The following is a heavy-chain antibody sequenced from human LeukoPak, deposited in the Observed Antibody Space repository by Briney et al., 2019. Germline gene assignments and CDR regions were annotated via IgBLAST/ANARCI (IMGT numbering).Heavy chain of an antibody. V-gene: IGHV3-74*01. CDR1: GFTFSSRW. Sequence: GGSLRLSCAASGFTFSSRWMHWVRQAPGKGLVWVSHVNSDESSTNYADSVKGRFTISRDNTKNTLYLQMNSLRAEDTAVYYCASDNSYAFDIWGQGTMVTVSS. J-gene: IGHJ3*02. CDR3: ASDNSYAFDI. CDR2: VNSDESST.